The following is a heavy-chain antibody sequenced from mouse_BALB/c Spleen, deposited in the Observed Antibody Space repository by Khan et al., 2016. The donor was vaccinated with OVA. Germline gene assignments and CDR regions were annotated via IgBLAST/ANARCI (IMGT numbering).Heavy chain of an antibody. D-gene: IGHD2-1*01. Sequence: QVQLQQSGAELVKPGASVKLSCKTSGYTFTNYWIQWIKQRPGQGLGWIGQIFPGTGTTYYNQNFKGKATLTVDTSSNTAYMHLSSLTSEDSAVCFGARGDFGNYEFGYWGPRTLVTVSP. V-gene: IGHV1S132*01. CDR1: GYTFTNYW. CDR2: IFPGTGTT. J-gene: IGHJ3*01. CDR3: ARGDFGNYEFGY.